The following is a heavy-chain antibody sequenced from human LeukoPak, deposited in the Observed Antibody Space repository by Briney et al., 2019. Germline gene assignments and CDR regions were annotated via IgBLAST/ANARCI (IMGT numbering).Heavy chain of an antibody. CDR3: AKARGSGIIPQVSDY. CDR2: ISWNSGSI. CDR1: GFTFDDYA. V-gene: IGHV3-9*01. D-gene: IGHD3-10*01. J-gene: IGHJ4*02. Sequence: GGSLRLSCAASGFTFDDYAMHWVRQAPGKGLEWVSGISWNSGSIGYADSVKGRFTIARDNAKNSLYLQMTSLRAEDTVVYYCAKARGSGIIPQVSDYWGQGTLVTVSS.